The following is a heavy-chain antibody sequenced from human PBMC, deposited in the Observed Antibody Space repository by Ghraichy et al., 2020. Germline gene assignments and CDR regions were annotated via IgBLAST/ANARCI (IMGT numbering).Heavy chain of an antibody. Sequence: SETLSLTCTVSGGSISSYYWSWIRQPPGKGLEWIGYIYYSGSTNYNPSLKSRVTISVDTSKNQFSLKLSSVTAADTAVYYCAREVRRDGYNLFDYWGQGTLVTVSS. CDR2: IYYSGST. CDR3: AREVRRDGYNLFDY. D-gene: IGHD5-24*01. J-gene: IGHJ4*02. V-gene: IGHV4-59*01. CDR1: GGSISSYY.